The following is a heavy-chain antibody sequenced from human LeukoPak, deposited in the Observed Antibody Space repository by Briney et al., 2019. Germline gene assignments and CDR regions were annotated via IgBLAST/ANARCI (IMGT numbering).Heavy chain of an antibody. V-gene: IGHV3-23*01. CDR1: GFTFSTYA. CDR2: ISVPGGNT. CDR3: AKEDCSAGGCYYSYFDS. D-gene: IGHD2-15*01. J-gene: IGHJ4*02. Sequence: GGSLRLSCAASGFTFSTYAMTWVRQAPGKALEWVSLISVPGGNTYYADSVKGRFTISRDNSKNTLYLQMNSLRAEDTAVYYCAKEDCSAGGCYYSYFDSWGQGVLVTVSS.